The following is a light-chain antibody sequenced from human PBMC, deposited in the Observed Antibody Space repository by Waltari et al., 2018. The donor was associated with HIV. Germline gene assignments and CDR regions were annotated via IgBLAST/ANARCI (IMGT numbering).Light chain of an antibody. CDR1: QDINKY. Sequence: DIQMTQSPSSLSASVGDRVTITCQASQDINKYLNWYQQKPGKAPKLLIYDESILETGVPSRFSGSGSGTDFTFTISSLQPEDIATYYCQQYDNLFLPLTFGGGTKVEIK. V-gene: IGKV1-33*01. CDR2: DES. J-gene: IGKJ4*01. CDR3: QQYDNLFLPLT.